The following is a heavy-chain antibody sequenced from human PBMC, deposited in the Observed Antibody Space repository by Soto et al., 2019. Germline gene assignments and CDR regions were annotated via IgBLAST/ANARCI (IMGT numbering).Heavy chain of an antibody. CDR1: GGSISSYYW. J-gene: IGHJ3*02. Sequence: TLSLTCTVSGGSISSYYWSWIRQPPGKALEWLALIYWDDDKRYSPFLQSRITITKDTSKNQVVLTMTNMDPVDTATYYCAHICSGGSCYSSYDAFDIWGQGTMVTVSS. D-gene: IGHD2-15*01. CDR3: AHICSGGSCYSSYDAFDI. V-gene: IGHV2-5*08. CDR2: IYWDDDK.